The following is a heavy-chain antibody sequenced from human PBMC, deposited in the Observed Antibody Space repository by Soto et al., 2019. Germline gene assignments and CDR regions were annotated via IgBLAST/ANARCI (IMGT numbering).Heavy chain of an antibody. D-gene: IGHD1-1*01. CDR1: GYTFTSYG. V-gene: IGHV1-18*01. Sequence: QVHLVQSGAEVKKPGASVKVSCKASGYTFTSYGITWVRQAPGQGLEWMGWISAHNGNTDYAQKLQGRVIVTRYTSTSTAYMELRSLRSDDTAVYYGARGRYGDYWGQGALVTVSS. J-gene: IGHJ4*02. CDR2: ISAHNGNT. CDR3: ARGRYGDY.